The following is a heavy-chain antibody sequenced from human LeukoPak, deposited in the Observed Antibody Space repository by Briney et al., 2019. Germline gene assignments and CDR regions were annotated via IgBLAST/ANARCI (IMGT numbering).Heavy chain of an antibody. D-gene: IGHD3-10*01. J-gene: IGHJ4*02. CDR1: GGSISSYY. V-gene: IGHV3-7*01. Sequence: ETPSLTCTVSGGSISSYYWSWVRQAPGKGLEWVANIKKDASDKYYVDSVKGRFTISRDNAKNSLFLQMDSLRVEDTAVYYCVGGPGYWGQGTLVIVSP. CDR3: VGGPGY. CDR2: IKKDASDK.